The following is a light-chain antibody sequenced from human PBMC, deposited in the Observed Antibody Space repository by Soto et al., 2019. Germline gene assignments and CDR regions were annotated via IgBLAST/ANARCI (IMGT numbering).Light chain of an antibody. CDR2: EVS. CDR3: SSYTSSTTYV. Sequence: QSALTQPASVSGSPGQSITISCTGTSSDVGGYNYVSWYQQHPGKAPKLMIYEVSNRPSGVSYRFSGSKSGNTASLTISGLQAEDEADYYCSSYTSSTTYVFGPGTKLTVL. V-gene: IGLV2-14*01. J-gene: IGLJ1*01. CDR1: SSDVGGYNY.